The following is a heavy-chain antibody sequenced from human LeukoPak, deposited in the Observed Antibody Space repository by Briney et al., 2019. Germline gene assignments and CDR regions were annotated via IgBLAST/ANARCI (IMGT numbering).Heavy chain of an antibody. CDR2: INHSGST. Sequence: NPSETLSLTCAVYGGSFSGYYWSWIRQPPGKGLEWIGEINHSGSTNYNPSLKSRVTISVDTSKNQFSLKLSSVTAVDTAVYYCARGRWDIVLMVYARWGFDPWGQGTLVTVSS. CDR1: GGSFSGYY. V-gene: IGHV4-34*01. D-gene: IGHD2-8*01. CDR3: ARGRWDIVLMVYARWGFDP. J-gene: IGHJ5*02.